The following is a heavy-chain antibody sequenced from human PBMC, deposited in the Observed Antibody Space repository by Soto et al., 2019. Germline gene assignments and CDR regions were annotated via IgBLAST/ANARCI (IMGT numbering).Heavy chain of an antibody. V-gene: IGHV1-18*01. D-gene: IGHD3-3*01. Sequence: ASVKVSCKASGYTFTSYGISWVRQAPGQGLEWMGWISAYNGNTNYAQKLQGRVTMTTDTSTSTAYMELSSLRSDNTAVYYCEGYVLRLLEWWRNADKEYSYSYMDEWGKGTTVTVCS. J-gene: IGHJ6*03. CDR1: GYTFTSYG. CDR3: EGYVLRLLEWWRNADKEYSYSYMDE. CDR2: ISAYNGNT.